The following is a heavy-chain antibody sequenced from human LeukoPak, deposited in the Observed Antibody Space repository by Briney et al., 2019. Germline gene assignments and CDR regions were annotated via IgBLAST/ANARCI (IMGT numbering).Heavy chain of an antibody. J-gene: IGHJ4*02. CDR3: TLPSTYYYFDY. CDR1: GFTFTGNY. V-gene: IGHV1-2*02. D-gene: IGHD2-2*01. Sequence: ASVKVSCKASGFTFTGNYIHWVRQAPGQGLEWMGWINPNSGGTNYAQKFQGRVTMTRDTSISTAYTELSRLRSDDTAVYYCTLPSTYYYFDYWGQGTLVTVSS. CDR2: INPNSGGT.